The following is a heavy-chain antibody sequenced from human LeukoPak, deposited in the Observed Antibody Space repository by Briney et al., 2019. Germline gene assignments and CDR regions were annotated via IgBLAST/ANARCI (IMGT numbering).Heavy chain of an antibody. V-gene: IGHV1-69*13. J-gene: IGHJ4*02. CDR2: IIPIFGTA. CDR3: ARVSYYDSSGSDY. D-gene: IGHD3-22*01. Sequence: GASVKVSCKASGYTFTSYDFNWVRQAPGQGLEWMGGIIPIFGTANYAQKFQGRVTITADESTSTAYMELSSLRSEDTAVYYCARVSYYDSSGSDYWGQGTLVTVSS. CDR1: GYTFTSYD.